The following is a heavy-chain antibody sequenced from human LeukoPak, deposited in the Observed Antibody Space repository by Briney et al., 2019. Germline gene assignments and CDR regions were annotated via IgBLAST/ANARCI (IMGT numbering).Heavy chain of an antibody. V-gene: IGHV3-7*01. D-gene: IGHD3-3*01. Sequence: GGSLRLSCAASGFIFSTFWMTWVRQAPGKGLEWVANIKLDGSEKYYVDSVKGRFTISRDNAKNSLFLQMNSLRAEDTAVYYCARDWRGLLIHRRGFDYWGQGTLVTVSS. CDR1: GFIFSTFW. J-gene: IGHJ4*02. CDR2: IKLDGSEK. CDR3: ARDWRGLLIHRRGFDY.